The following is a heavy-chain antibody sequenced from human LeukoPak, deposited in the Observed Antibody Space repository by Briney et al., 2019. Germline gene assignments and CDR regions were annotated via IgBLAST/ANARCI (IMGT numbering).Heavy chain of an antibody. J-gene: IGHJ4*02. CDR2: INHDGSEK. CDR1: RFTFSSYW. D-gene: IGHD2-2*01. Sequence: GGSLRLSCAASRFTFSSYWMSWVRQAPGKGLEWVASINHDGSEKYYVDSVKGRFTISRDNAKNSLYLQMNSLRAEDTALYYCAKGAWVGLDCSSTSCYVGYFDYWGQGTLVTVSS. CDR3: AKGAWVGLDCSSTSCYVGYFDY. V-gene: IGHV3-7*03.